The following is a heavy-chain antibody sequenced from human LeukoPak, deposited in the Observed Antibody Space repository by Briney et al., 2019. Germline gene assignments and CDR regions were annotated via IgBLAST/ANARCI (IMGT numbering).Heavy chain of an antibody. V-gene: IGHV3-21*01. D-gene: IGHD3-10*01. CDR1: GFTFSSHT. CDR2: ISGSSNYI. J-gene: IGHJ4*02. CDR3: ARDYGPTDY. Sequence: GGSLRLSCAASGFTFSSHTMNWVRQAPVKGLEWVSSISGSSNYIYYADSVKGRFTISRDNAKNSLYLQMNSLRVEGTAVYYCARDYGPTDYWGQGTLVTVSS.